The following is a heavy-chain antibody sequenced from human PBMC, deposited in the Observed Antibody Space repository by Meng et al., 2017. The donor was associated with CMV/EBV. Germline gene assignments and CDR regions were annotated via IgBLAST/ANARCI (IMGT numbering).Heavy chain of an antibody. Sequence: GGSLRLSCAASGFTFSSYAMHWVRQAPGKGLEWVGRTRNKPNTYTTEHAASVKGRFTISRDDFKNSLYLQMNSLKTEDTAVYYCARSWSRFPSLRGYFDYWGQGTLVTVSS. CDR3: ARSWSRFPSLRGYFDY. V-gene: IGHV3-72*01. CDR1: GFTFSSYA. D-gene: IGHD3-3*01. CDR2: TRNKPNTYTT. J-gene: IGHJ4*02.